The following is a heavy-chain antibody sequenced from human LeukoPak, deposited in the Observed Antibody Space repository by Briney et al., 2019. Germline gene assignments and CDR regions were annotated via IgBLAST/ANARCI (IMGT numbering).Heavy chain of an antibody. CDR3: VKESGFMVAPNSAFDI. V-gene: IGHV3-64D*09. Sequence: GGSLRLSCSASGFTFSSYAMHWVRQAPGKGLEYVSAISSNGGSTYYADSVKGRFTISRDNSKNTLYLQMSSLRAEDTAVYYCVKESGFMVAPNSAFDIWGQGKMVTVSS. CDR1: GFTFSSYA. J-gene: IGHJ3*02. D-gene: IGHD4/OR15-4a*01. CDR2: ISSNGGST.